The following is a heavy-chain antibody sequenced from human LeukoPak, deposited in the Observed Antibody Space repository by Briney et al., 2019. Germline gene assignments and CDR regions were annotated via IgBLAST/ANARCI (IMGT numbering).Heavy chain of an antibody. Sequence: GGSLRLSCAASGFTFSSFGMHWVRQAPGKGLEWVAFIRYDGSNKYYADSVKGRFTVSRDNSKNTLYLQMNSLRAEDTAVYYCAKDYSKTSYYGSGTYYRPNWFDPWGQGTLVTVSS. D-gene: IGHD3-10*01. CDR1: GFTFSSFG. CDR3: AKDYSKTSYYGSGTYYRPNWFDP. CDR2: IRYDGSNK. V-gene: IGHV3-30*02. J-gene: IGHJ5*02.